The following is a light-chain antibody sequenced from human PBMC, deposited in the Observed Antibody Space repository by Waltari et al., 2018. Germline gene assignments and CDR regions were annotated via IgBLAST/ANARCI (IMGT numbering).Light chain of an antibody. CDR3: QQYYSVPLT. CDR1: QIVLSYSNNKNY. V-gene: IGKV4-1*01. Sequence: DIVMTQSQDSLAVSLGERATVNCKYSQIVLSYSNNKNYLAWYQQRPGQPPKLLISWASTRESGVPDRFSGSGSETDFTLTISSLQAEDVAVYYCQQYYSVPLTFGQGTKVEIK. J-gene: IGKJ1*01. CDR2: WAS.